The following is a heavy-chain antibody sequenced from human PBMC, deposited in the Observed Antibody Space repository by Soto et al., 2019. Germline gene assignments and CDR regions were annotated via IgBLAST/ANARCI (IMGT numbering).Heavy chain of an antibody. Sequence: QVQLVESGGGVVQPGRSLRLSCAASGFTFSSYGMHWVRQAPGKGLEWVAVISYDGSNKYYADSVKGRFTISRDNSKNTLYLQMNSLRAEDTAVYYCARAVGPAPYYYYGMDVWGQGTTVTVSS. V-gene: IGHV3-30*19. CDR2: ISYDGSNK. CDR3: ARAVGPAPYYYYGMDV. D-gene: IGHD2-2*01. J-gene: IGHJ6*02. CDR1: GFTFSSYG.